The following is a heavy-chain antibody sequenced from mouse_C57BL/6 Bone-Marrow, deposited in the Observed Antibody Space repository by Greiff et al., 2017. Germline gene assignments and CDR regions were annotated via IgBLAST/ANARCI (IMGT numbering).Heavy chain of an antibody. J-gene: IGHJ4*01. Sequence: DVKLVESGPGLAKPSQTLSLTCSVTGYSITSDYWNWIRKFPGNKLEYMGYISYSGSTYYNPSLKSRISITRDTSKNQYYLQLNSVTTEDTATYYCARRGDDYGPNYYAMDYWGQGTSVTVSS. V-gene: IGHV3-8*01. D-gene: IGHD2-4*01. CDR2: ISYSGST. CDR1: GYSITSDY. CDR3: ARRGDDYGPNYYAMDY.